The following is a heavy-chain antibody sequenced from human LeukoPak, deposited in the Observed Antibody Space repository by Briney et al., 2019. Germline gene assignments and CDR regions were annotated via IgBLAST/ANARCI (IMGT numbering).Heavy chain of an antibody. J-gene: IGHJ5*02. D-gene: IGHD5-18*01. V-gene: IGHV4-59*12. CDR1: GGSISSYY. CDR3: ARDCGYSYGGWFDP. CDR2: IYYSGST. Sequence: RPSETLSLTCTVSGGSISSYYWSWIRQPPGKGLEWIGYIYYSGSTNYNPSLKSRVIISVDTSKNQFSLKLSSVTAADTAVYYCARDCGYSYGGWFDPWGQGTLVTVSS.